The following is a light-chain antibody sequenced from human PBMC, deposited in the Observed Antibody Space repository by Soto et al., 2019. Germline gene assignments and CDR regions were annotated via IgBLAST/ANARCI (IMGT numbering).Light chain of an antibody. Sequence: DIQXTQSPXSLSASVXDRVTITCQARQNINNYLNWYQQKPGTAPKLLIYDASNLEAGVPSRFRGSGSGTDFTLTVSSLQPEDFATYYCQQFDDYPFTFGPGTKVDI. CDR2: DAS. V-gene: IGKV1-33*01. CDR1: QNINNY. J-gene: IGKJ3*01. CDR3: QQFDDYPFT.